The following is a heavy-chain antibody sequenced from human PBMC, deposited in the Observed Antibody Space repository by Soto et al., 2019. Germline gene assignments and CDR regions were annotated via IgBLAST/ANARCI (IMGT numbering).Heavy chain of an antibody. D-gene: IGHD6-13*01. J-gene: IGHJ4*02. Sequence: PSETLSLTCAVYGGSFSGYYWSWIRQPPGKGLEWIGEINHSGSTNYNPSLKSRVTISVDTSKNQFSLKLSSVTAADTAVYYCARVRSSSWYTSFDYWGQGTLVTVSS. V-gene: IGHV4-34*01. CDR1: GGSFSGYY. CDR2: INHSGST. CDR3: ARVRSSSWYTSFDY.